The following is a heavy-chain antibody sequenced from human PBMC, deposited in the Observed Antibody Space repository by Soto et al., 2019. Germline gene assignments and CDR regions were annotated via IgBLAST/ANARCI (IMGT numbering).Heavy chain of an antibody. Sequence: PGESLKISCKGSGYSFTSYWISWVRQMPGKGLEWMGRIDPSDSYTNYSPSFQGHVTISADKSISTAYLQWSSLKASDTAMYYCARWAVARPQDFDYWGQGTLVTVSS. CDR3: ARWAVARPQDFDY. V-gene: IGHV5-10-1*01. J-gene: IGHJ4*02. CDR1: GYSFTSYW. D-gene: IGHD6-19*01. CDR2: IDPSDSYT.